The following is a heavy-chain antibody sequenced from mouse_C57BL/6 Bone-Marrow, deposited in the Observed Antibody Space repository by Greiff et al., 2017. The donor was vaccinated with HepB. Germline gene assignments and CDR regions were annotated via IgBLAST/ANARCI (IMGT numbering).Heavy chain of an antibody. Sequence: VMLVESGAELAKPGASVKLSCKASGYTFTSYWMHWVKQRPGQGLEWIGYINPSSGYTKYNQKFKDKATLTADKSSSTAYMQLSSLTYEDSAVYDCANYYYDSSYEAMDYWGQGTSVTVSS. CDR3: ANYYYDSSYEAMDY. CDR2: INPSSGYT. CDR1: GYTFTSYW. V-gene: IGHV1-7*01. D-gene: IGHD1-1*01. J-gene: IGHJ4*01.